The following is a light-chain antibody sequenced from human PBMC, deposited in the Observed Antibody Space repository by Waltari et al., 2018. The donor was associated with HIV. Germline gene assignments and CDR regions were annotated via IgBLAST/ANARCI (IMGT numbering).Light chain of an antibody. CDR2: NNN. Sequence: QSVVTQPPSASGPPGQRVTTPCFGSGSTIGSNIVNWYNHFPGTAPKLLIYNNNERPSGVPARFSGSKSGASASLAISGLQSQDEGDYYCAVWDDSLNGRVFGGGTKLTVL. CDR1: GSTIGSNI. V-gene: IGLV1-44*01. J-gene: IGLJ3*02. CDR3: AVWDDSLNGRV.